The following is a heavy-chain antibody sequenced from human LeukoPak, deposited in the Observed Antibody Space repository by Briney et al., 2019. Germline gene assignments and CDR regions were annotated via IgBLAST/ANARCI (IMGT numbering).Heavy chain of an antibody. V-gene: IGHV4-39*07. CDR3: ARAGGSVYWYFDL. Sequence: SETLSLTCTVSGGSISNSSHYWGWIRQPPGKGLEWIGSIYYSGSTYYNPSLKSRVTMSVDTSKNQFSLKLTSVTAADTAVYYCARAGGSVYWYFDLWGRGTLVTVSS. CDR1: GGSISNSSHY. CDR2: IYYSGST. J-gene: IGHJ2*01.